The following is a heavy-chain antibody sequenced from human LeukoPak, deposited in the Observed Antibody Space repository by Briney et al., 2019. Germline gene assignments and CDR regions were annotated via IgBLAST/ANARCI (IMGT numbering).Heavy chain of an antibody. J-gene: IGHJ6*02. CDR1: GFTFSSYE. D-gene: IGHD1-14*01. CDR2: IEYHGYNQ. Sequence: PGGSLRLSCGASGFTFSSYEMHWVRQAPGKGLEWVASIEYHGYNQYYADSVKGRFTISRDNSNNRLHLQMNSLRAEDTALYFCARALNPGLNYYYGMDVWGQGTTVTVSS. CDR3: ARALNPGLNYYYGMDV. V-gene: IGHV3-33*05.